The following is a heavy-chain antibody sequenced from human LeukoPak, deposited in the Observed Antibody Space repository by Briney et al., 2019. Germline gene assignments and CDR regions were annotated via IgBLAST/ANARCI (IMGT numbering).Heavy chain of an antibody. V-gene: IGHV5-51*01. CDR2: IYPDDSDT. CDR3: ARHGPAAAGNYYYYYYGMVV. J-gene: IGHJ6*02. Sequence: GESPQISSKASGYSFTSYYIGWLRQMPRKRLEGMGIIYPDDSDTRYSPSFQGQVTISADKSISTAYLQWSSLKASDTAMYYCARHGPAAAGNYYYYYYGMVVWGQGTTVTVSS. D-gene: IGHD6-13*01. CDR1: GYSFTSYY.